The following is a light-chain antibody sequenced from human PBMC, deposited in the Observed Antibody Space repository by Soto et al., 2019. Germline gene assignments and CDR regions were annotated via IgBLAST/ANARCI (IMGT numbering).Light chain of an antibody. J-gene: IGLJ3*02. CDR3: CSYAGSSTSWV. CDR1: SSDAGNYNF. Sequence: QSALTQPASVSGSPGQSITISCTGTSSDAGNYNFVSWYQQHPGKAPKVIIYEDSTRPSGVSNRISGSKSGNTASLTISGLQXXXXXDYYCCSYAGSSTSWVFGGGTKLTV. V-gene: IGLV2-23*01. CDR2: EDS.